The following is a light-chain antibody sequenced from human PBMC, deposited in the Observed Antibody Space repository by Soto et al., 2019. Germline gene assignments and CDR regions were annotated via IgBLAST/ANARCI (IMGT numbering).Light chain of an antibody. CDR3: QQYNNWPIT. Sequence: EIVMTQSPATLSVSPGERATLSCRASQSVSSNLAGYQQKPGQAPRLLIYGASTRATGIPARFSGSGSGTEFTLTIGSLQSEDFAVYYCQQYNNWPITFGQGTRLEIK. CDR2: GAS. J-gene: IGKJ5*01. V-gene: IGKV3-15*01. CDR1: QSVSSN.